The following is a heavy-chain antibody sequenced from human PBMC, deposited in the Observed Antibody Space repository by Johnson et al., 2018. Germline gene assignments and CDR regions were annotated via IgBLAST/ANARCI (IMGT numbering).Heavy chain of an antibody. D-gene: IGHD4-23*01. V-gene: IGHV4-59*01. CDR1: GGSISGYY. CDR2: IYYSGST. Sequence: QVQLQESGPGLVKXSETLSLTCTVFGGSISGYYWSWIRQPPGKGLEWIGYIYYSGSTNYNPSLQSRVTIPVDTSKNQFSLKLNSVIAADTAVYYWSRVHRAGRWAEAFDIWGQGTMVTVSS. J-gene: IGHJ3*02. CDR3: SRVHRAGRWAEAFDI.